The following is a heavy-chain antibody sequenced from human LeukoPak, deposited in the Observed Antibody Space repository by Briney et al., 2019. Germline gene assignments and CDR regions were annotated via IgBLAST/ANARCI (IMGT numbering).Heavy chain of an antibody. CDR1: GFTFSSYG. V-gene: IGHV3-30*02. J-gene: IGHJ4*02. D-gene: IGHD5-18*01. CDR2: IRYDGSNK. CDR3: ATNPGGYSYGYVDY. Sequence: GGSLRLSCAASGFTFSSYGMHWVRQAPGKGLEWVAFIRYDGSNKYYADSVKGRSTISRDNSKNTLYLQMNSLRAEDTAVYYCATNPGGYSYGYVDYWGQGTLVTVSS.